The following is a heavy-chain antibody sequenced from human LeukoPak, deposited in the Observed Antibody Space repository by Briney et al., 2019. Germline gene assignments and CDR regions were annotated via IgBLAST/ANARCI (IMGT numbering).Heavy chain of an antibody. CDR3: ATNGDSSVPF. J-gene: IGHJ4*02. Sequence: GGSLRLSCAPSRFTFTIYSINWVRQAPGKGLEWVSSIYSSGTYINYADSVKGRFTSSRDNANNSLYLQMSSLRGEVTAVYYCATNGDSSVPFWGQGTLVTVSS. V-gene: IGHV3-21*06. D-gene: IGHD3-22*01. CDR2: IYSSGTYI. CDR1: RFTFTIYS.